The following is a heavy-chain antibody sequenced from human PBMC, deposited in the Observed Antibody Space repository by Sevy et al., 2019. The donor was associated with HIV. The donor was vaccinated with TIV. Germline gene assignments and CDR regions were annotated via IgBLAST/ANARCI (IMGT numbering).Heavy chain of an antibody. Sequence: GESLKISCKGSGYSFTSYWIGWVRQMPGKGLEWMGIIYPGDSDTRYSPSFQGQVTISADKSISTAYLQWSSLKASDTAMYNCAGHALTYYYGSGSYYSGMDVWGQGTTVIVSS. J-gene: IGHJ6*02. CDR2: IYPGDSDT. D-gene: IGHD3-10*01. CDR1: GYSFTSYW. CDR3: AGHALTYYYGSGSYYSGMDV. V-gene: IGHV5-51*01.